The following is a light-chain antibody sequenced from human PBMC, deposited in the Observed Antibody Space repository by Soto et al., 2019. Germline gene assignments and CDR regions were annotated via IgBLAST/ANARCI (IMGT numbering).Light chain of an antibody. Sequence: QSVLTQPPSASGSPGQSVAISCTGTSXDVGGYNYVSWYQQHPGKAPKLMIYEVNKRPSGVPDRFSGSKSGNTASLTVSGLQAEDGADYYCSSYAGSSNVFGTGTKLTVL. V-gene: IGLV2-8*01. CDR3: SSYAGSSNV. CDR1: SXDVGGYNY. CDR2: EVN. J-gene: IGLJ1*01.